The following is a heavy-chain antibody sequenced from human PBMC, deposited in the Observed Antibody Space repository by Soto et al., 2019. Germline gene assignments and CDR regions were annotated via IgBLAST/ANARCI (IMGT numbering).Heavy chain of an antibody. CDR2: IYPGDSDT. Sequence: GESLKISCKGSGYSFTSYWIGWVRQMPGKGLEWMGIIYPGDSDTRYRPSFKGQVTISADKSISTAYLQRSSLKASDTAMYYCARQKQLAPAASWRGYYYYGMDVWGQGTTVTVSS. V-gene: IGHV5-51*01. J-gene: IGHJ6*02. CDR3: ARQKQLAPAASWRGYYYYGMDV. D-gene: IGHD6-6*01. CDR1: GYSFTSYW.